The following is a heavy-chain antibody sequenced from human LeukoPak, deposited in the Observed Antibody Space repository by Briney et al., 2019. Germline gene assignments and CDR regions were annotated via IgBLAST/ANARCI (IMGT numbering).Heavy chain of an antibody. CDR3: AGGNEDCSSTSCYGTYYYYYMDV. V-gene: IGHV1-8*01. CDR2: MNPNSGNT. J-gene: IGHJ6*03. Sequence: GASVKVSCKASGYTFTSYDINWVRQATGQGLEWMGWMNPNSGNTGYAQKFQGRVTITADESTSTAYMELSSLRSEDTAVYYCAGGNEDCSSTSCYGTYYYYYMDVWGKGTTVTVSS. D-gene: IGHD2-2*01. CDR1: GYTFTSYD.